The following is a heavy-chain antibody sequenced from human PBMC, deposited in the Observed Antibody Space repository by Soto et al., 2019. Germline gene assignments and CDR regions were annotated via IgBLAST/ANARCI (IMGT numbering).Heavy chain of an antibody. Sequence: ASVKVSCKASGYTFTSYVMNWVRQAPGQRLEWMGWINAGNGNTKYSQKFQGRVTITRDTSASTAYMELSSLRSEDTAVYYCARDYGGSYDTVYYYYYGMDVWGQGTTVTVSS. J-gene: IGHJ6*02. CDR3: ARDYGGSYDTVYYYYYGMDV. CDR1: GYTFTSYV. D-gene: IGHD1-26*01. V-gene: IGHV1-3*01. CDR2: INAGNGNT.